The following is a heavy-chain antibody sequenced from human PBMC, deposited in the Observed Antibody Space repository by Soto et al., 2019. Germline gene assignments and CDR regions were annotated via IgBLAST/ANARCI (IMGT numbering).Heavy chain of an antibody. J-gene: IGHJ4*02. D-gene: IGHD5-18*01. V-gene: IGHV3-74*01. CDR1: GFTFSAYW. CDR3: AKREGNTFGLFH. CDR2: IKTDGSST. Sequence: EVQLVESGGGLVQPGGSLRLSCAASGFTFSAYWIHWVRQAPEKGLEWVSRIKTDGSSTDYADSVKGRFTISRDNAKNILYLQMDSLRVEDTAVYYCAKREGNTFGLFHWGQGTGVTVSS.